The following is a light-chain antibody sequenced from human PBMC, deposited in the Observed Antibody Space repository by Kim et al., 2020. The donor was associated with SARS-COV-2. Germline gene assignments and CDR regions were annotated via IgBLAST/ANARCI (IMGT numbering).Light chain of an antibody. Sequence: QSALTQPSSVSGSPGQSITISCTRTSSDVGGYNYVSWYQHPPGKAPKLMIYDVSKRPSGVSNRFSGSKSGNTASLTISGLQAEDEADHYCSSYTSSSTLIFGGGTQLTVL. CDR2: DVS. J-gene: IGLJ2*01. CDR1: SSDVGGYNY. V-gene: IGLV2-14*03. CDR3: SSYTSSSTLI.